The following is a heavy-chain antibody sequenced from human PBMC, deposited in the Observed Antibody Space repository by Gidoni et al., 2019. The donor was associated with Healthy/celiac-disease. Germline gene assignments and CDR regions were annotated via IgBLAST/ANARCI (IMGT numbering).Heavy chain of an antibody. Sequence: QVQLQESGPGLVKPSQTLSLTCTVSGGSISSGGYYWSWIRQHPGKGLEWIGYIYYSGRTYYNPSLKSRVTISVDTSKNQFSLKLSSVTAADTAVYYCARGRIGAGWFDPWGQGTLVTVSS. CDR1: GGSISSGGYY. J-gene: IGHJ5*02. V-gene: IGHV4-31*03. CDR3: ARGRIGAGWFDP. CDR2: IYYSGRT. D-gene: IGHD3-16*01.